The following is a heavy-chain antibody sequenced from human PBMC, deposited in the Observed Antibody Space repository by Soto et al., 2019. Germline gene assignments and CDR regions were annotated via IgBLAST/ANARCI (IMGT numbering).Heavy chain of an antibody. V-gene: IGHV1-18*01. Sequence: QVQLVQSEAEVKKPGASVKVSCKTSGYSFTHYGITWVRQAPGQGLEWMGWISPYNGNTYYAQNVQGRVIITTDTSTSTVYMELRSLRSDDTAVYYCARDQSFDCNYYYGIDVWGQGTTVTVSS. J-gene: IGHJ6*02. CDR3: ARDQSFDCNYYYGIDV. CDR2: ISPYNGNT. CDR1: GYSFTHYG. D-gene: IGHD2-21*01.